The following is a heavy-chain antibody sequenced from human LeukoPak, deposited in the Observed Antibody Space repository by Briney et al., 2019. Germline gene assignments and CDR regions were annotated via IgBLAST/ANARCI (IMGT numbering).Heavy chain of an antibody. V-gene: IGHV3-30*02. CDR3: AREVPMTTVTTFLSGDAFDI. Sequence: GGSLRLSCAASGFIFSSYGMHWVRQAPGKGLEWVAFIRYDGSNTYYADSVKGRFTISRDNSKNTLYLQMNSLRAEDTAVYYCAREVPMTTVTTFLSGDAFDIWGQGTMVTVSS. J-gene: IGHJ3*02. CDR1: GFIFSSYG. D-gene: IGHD4-17*01. CDR2: IRYDGSNT.